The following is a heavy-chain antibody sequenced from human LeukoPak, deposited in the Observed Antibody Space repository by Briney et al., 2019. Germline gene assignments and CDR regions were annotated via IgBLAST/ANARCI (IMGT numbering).Heavy chain of an antibody. Sequence: PGGSLRLSCAASGFTFSSYWMSWVRQAPGKGLEWVANIKEGETYSVDSAKGRFSISRDSAKRSLYLQMNSLRAEDTAIYYCARARSDYGEAAYWGQGTLVTVPS. J-gene: IGHJ4*02. CDR3: ARARSDYGEAAY. CDR1: GFTFSSYW. CDR2: IKEGET. D-gene: IGHD4-17*01. V-gene: IGHV3-7*01.